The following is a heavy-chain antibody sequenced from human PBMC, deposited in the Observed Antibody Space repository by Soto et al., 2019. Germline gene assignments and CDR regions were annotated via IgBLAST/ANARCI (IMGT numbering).Heavy chain of an antibody. J-gene: IGHJ2*01. CDR3: ARTVQAVATKVVEYFYL. CDR2: ISSSSSTI. V-gene: IGHV3-48*01. D-gene: IGHD5-12*01. CDR1: GFTFSSYS. Sequence: PGGSLRLSCAASGFTFSSYSMNWVRQAPGKGLEWVSYISSSSSTIYYADSVKGRFTISRDNAKNSLYLQMNSLRAEDTAVYYCARTVQAVATKVVEYFYLWGRGTLVTVSS.